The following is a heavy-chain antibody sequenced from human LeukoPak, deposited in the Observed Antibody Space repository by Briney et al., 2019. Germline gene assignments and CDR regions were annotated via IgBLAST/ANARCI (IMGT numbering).Heavy chain of an antibody. CDR2: IYYSGST. J-gene: IGHJ4*02. CDR1: GGSVSSGSYY. CDR3: ARVHTTVTTYYFDY. V-gene: IGHV4-61*01. Sequence: SETLSLTCTVSGGSVSSGSYYWSWIRQPPWKGLEWIGYIYYSGSTNYNPSLKSGVTISVDTSKNQCSLKLSSVTAADTAVYYCARVHTTVTTYYFDYWGQGTLVTVSS. D-gene: IGHD4-17*01.